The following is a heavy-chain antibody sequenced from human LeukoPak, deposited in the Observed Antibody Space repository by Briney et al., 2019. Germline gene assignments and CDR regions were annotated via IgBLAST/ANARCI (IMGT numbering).Heavy chain of an antibody. CDR2: IIPIFGTA. CDR3: ARISRIAVAGHGTWFDP. V-gene: IGHV1-69*05. CDR1: GGTFSSYA. J-gene: IGHJ5*02. Sequence: SVKVSCKASGGTFSSYAISWVRQAPGQGLEWMGRIIPIFGTASYAQKFQGRVTITTAESTSTAYMELSSLRSEDTAVYYCARISRIAVAGHGTWFDPWGQGTLVTVSS. D-gene: IGHD6-19*01.